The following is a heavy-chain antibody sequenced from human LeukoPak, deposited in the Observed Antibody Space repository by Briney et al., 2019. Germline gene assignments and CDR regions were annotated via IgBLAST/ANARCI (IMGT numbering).Heavy chain of an antibody. V-gene: IGHV3-74*01. CDR2: MDSVGNSR. CDR3: GRGKLPGTVTD. CDR1: GFTFSSYS. J-gene: IGHJ4*02. D-gene: IGHD4-17*01. Sequence: GGSLRLSCAASGFTFSSYSMNWVRQVPGKGLVWVSGMDSVGNSRNYADAVKGRFTISRDNAKNTMYLQMNSLRVEDTAVYYCGRGKLPGTVTDWGQGTPVTVSS.